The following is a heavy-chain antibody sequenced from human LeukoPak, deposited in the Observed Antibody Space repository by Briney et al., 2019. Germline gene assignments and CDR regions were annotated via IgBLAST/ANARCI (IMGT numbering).Heavy chain of an antibody. Sequence: GGSLRLSCVAAGITFRNYWMSWVREAPGKGLEWVSSITGSGDGTSAADSVTGRFSISRDNSKSTLYLQMNSLRVEDTAVYYCAKAGLVRGGALDSWGQGTLVTVSS. CDR2: ITGSGDGT. J-gene: IGHJ4*02. D-gene: IGHD4/OR15-4a*01. CDR3: AKAGLVRGGALDS. V-gene: IGHV3-23*01. CDR1: GITFRNYW.